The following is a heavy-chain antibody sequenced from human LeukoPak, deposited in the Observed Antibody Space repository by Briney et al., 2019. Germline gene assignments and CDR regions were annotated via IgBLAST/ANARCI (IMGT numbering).Heavy chain of an antibody. D-gene: IGHD3-16*01. J-gene: IGHJ4*02. Sequence: GRSLRLSCAASGFTFSSYGMHWVRQAAGKGLEWVAVIWYDGSNKYYADSVKGRFTISRDNSKNTLYLQMNSLRAEDTAVYYCAGGFGDPGLYYWGQGTLVTVSS. V-gene: IGHV3-33*01. CDR2: IWYDGSNK. CDR1: GFTFSSYG. CDR3: AGGFGDPGLYY.